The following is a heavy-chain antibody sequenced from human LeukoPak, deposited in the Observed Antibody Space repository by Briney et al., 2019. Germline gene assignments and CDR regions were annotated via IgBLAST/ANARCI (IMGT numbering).Heavy chain of an antibody. J-gene: IGHJ4*02. Sequence: PGGSLRLSCAASGFTFTSYWMNWVRQAPGKGLEWVANIKQDGSEKYYVDSVKGRFTISRDNAKNSVFLQMNSLRAEDTAVHYCAREMSMVTSFDYWGQGTLVTVSS. V-gene: IGHV3-7*01. CDR1: GFTFTSYW. CDR2: IKQDGSEK. D-gene: IGHD4-17*01. CDR3: AREMSMVTSFDY.